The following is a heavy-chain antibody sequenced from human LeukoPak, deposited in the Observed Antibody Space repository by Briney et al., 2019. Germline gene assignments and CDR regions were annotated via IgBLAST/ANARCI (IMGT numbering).Heavy chain of an antibody. J-gene: IGHJ4*02. CDR2: IKQDGGEK. D-gene: IGHD2-15*01. CDR3: ARVGAVAATHDDY. V-gene: IGHV3-7*01. CDR1: GFSFSMFW. Sequence: PGGSLRLSCTGSGFSFSMFWLTWVRQAPGKGLEWVANIKQDGGEKYYVDSVKGRFTISRDNDRKTVYLHLNSLRAEDTAVYYCARVGAVAATHDDYWGQGTLVTVSS.